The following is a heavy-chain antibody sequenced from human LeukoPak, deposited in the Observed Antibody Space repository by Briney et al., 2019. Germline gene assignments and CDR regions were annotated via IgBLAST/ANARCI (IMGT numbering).Heavy chain of an antibody. CDR1: GFIFSNYY. D-gene: IGHD6-13*01. V-gene: IGHV3-30*02. CDR2: LRYDETNE. Sequence: GGSLRLSCAASGFIFSNYYMHWVRQAPGKGLEWVAFLRYDETNEHYADSLKGRFTISRDNSKDTLYLHMNSLRVEDTAVYYCARGWYFDSWGQGTLVTVSS. CDR3: ARGWYFDS. J-gene: IGHJ4*02.